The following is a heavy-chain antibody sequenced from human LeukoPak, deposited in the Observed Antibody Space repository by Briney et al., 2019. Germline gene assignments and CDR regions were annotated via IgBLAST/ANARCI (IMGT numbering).Heavy chain of an antibody. D-gene: IGHD5-12*01. Sequence: PGGSLRLSCAASGFTFSNAWMSWVRQAPGKGLEWVGRIKSKTDGGTTDYAAPVKGRFTISRDDTKNTLYLQMNSLKTEDTAVYYCTTEGWLLTSQRYYFDYWGQGTLVTVSS. V-gene: IGHV3-15*01. CDR2: IKSKTDGGTT. CDR3: TTEGWLLTSQRYYFDY. J-gene: IGHJ4*02. CDR1: GFTFSNAW.